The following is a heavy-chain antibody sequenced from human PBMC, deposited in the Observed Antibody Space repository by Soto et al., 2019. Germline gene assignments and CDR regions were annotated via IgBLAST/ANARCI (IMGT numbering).Heavy chain of an antibody. V-gene: IGHV1-18*01. CDR2: ISAYNGNT. CDR3: ARHPPPPDY. CDR1: GYTFASYA. J-gene: IGHJ4*02. Sequence: QVQLVQSGAEVKKPGASVKVSCKASGYTFASYAISWMRQAPGQGLEWMGWISAYNGNTNYAQKLQGRVTMTTATSPSTAYPGLRRLRCDDTAVYFCARHPPPPDYWGQGNLVTVPS.